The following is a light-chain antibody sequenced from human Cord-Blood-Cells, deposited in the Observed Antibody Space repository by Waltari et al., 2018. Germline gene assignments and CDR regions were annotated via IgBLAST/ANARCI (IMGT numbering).Light chain of an antibody. CDR2: EVS. V-gene: IGLV2-18*02. CDR1: SSDVGSYNR. CDR3: SSYTSSSTWV. Sequence: QSALTQPPSVSGSPGQSVTISSTGPSSDVGSYNRVSWYQQPPGTAPKLMIYEVSNRPSGVPDRFSGSKSGNTASLTISGLQAEDEADYYCSSYTSSSTWVFGGGTKLTVL. J-gene: IGLJ3*02.